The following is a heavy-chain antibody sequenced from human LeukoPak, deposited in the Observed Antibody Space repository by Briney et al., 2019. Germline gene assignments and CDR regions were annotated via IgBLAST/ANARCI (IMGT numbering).Heavy chain of an antibody. V-gene: IGHV4-34*01. CDR2: INHSGST. Sequence: SETLSLTCAVYGGSFSGYYWSWIRQPPGKGLEWIGEINHSGSTNYNPSLKSRVTISVDTSKNQFSLKLSSVTAADTAVYYCARSLSPWGSSWYWDYWGQGTLVTVSS. J-gene: IGHJ4*02. CDR3: ARSLSPWGSSWYWDY. D-gene: IGHD6-13*01. CDR1: GGSFSGYY.